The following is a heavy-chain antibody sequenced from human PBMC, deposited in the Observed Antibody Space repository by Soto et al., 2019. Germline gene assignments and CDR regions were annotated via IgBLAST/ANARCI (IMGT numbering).Heavy chain of an antibody. J-gene: IGHJ4*02. CDR3: ARWYGGSLDY. Sequence: SETLSLTCAVSGGSISSGGYSWSWIRQPPGKGLEWIGYIYHSGSTYYNPSLKSRVTISVDRSKNQFSLKLSSVTAADTAVYYCARWYGGSLDYWGQGSLVTVSS. CDR1: GGSISSGGYS. CDR2: IYHSGST. D-gene: IGHD4-17*01. V-gene: IGHV4-30-2*01.